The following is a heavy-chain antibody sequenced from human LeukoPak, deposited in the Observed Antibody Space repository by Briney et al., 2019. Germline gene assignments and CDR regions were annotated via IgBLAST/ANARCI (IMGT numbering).Heavy chain of an antibody. CDR2: MNPNSGNT. D-gene: IGHD3-10*01. V-gene: IGHV1-8*01. Sequence: ASVKVSCKASGYTFTSYDINWVRQAAGQGLEWTGWMNPNSGNTGFAQKFQGRVIMTRNTSISTAYMELSSLRSEDTAVYYCARGPGSYLDYWGQGTLVTVSS. J-gene: IGHJ4*02. CDR3: ARGPGSYLDY. CDR1: GYTFTSYD.